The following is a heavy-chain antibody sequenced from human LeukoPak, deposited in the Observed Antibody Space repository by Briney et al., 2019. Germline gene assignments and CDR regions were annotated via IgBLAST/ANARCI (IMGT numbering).Heavy chain of an antibody. V-gene: IGHV3-30*18. Sequence: GGSLRLSCAASGFTFSSYGVHWVRQAPGKGLEGGAVISYDGSNKYSADSGKGRFTISRDNSKNTLYLQMNSLRAEDTAVYYCAKDLEIVGATALFDYWRQGTLVSVSS. CDR1: GFTFSSYG. CDR2: ISYDGSNK. D-gene: IGHD1-26*01. J-gene: IGHJ4*02. CDR3: AKDLEIVGATALFDY.